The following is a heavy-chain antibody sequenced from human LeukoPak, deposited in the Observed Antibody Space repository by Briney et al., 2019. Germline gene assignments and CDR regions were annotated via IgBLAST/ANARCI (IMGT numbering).Heavy chain of an antibody. CDR1: GFSFSSYF. CDR3: ARDELAVAKKGFLDS. D-gene: IGHD6-19*01. CDR2: ISDTGDET. V-gene: IGHV3-23*01. J-gene: IGHJ4*02. Sequence: GGSLRLSCAASGFSFSSYFMTWARQPPGKGLEWVSAISDTGDETHYADSVRGRFTVSRDNSKNTLYLQVNSLRAEDTAVYYCARDELAVAKKGFLDSWGQGTLVTVSS.